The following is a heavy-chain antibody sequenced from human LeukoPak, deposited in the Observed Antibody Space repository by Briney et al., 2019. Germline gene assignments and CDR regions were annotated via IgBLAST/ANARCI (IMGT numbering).Heavy chain of an antibody. CDR1: GGSISSGDYY. CDR2: IYYSGST. V-gene: IGHV4-30-4*08. J-gene: IGHJ4*02. CDR3: ARVDFWSDYFFDF. D-gene: IGHD3-3*01. Sequence: SQTLSLTCTVSGGSISSGDYYWSWIRQPPGKGLEWIGYIYYSGSTYYNPSLKSRVTISVDTSKNQFSLKLSSVTAADTAVYYCARVDFWSDYFFDFWGRGTLVTVSS.